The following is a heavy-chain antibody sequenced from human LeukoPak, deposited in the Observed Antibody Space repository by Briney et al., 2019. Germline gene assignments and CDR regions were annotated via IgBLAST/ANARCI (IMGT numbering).Heavy chain of an antibody. V-gene: IGHV3-74*01. Sequence: GSLRLSCAASGFTFSYHWMHWVRQVPGKGPVWVSRIDGGGSSISYADSVKGRFSISRDNGKSNLYLHMNSLRVEDTGVYYCARGPGSSGGAYVGDYWGHGSLVTASS. CDR1: GFTFSYHW. CDR3: ARGPGSSGGAYVGDY. CDR2: IDGGGSSI. J-gene: IGHJ4*01. D-gene: IGHD3-22*01.